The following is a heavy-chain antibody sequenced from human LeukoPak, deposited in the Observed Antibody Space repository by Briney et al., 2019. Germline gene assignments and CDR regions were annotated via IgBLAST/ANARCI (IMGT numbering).Heavy chain of an antibody. Sequence: AASVKVSWKAPGYTFIGYYMNWVRQAPGQGFEWMGWINPNSGRTNYAQKFQGRVTMTRDTSISTAYMELSRLRSDDTAVYYCARGDYGPDYWGQGTLVTVSS. CDR3: ARGDYGPDY. D-gene: IGHD4-17*01. V-gene: IGHV1-2*02. CDR2: INPNSGRT. CDR1: GYTFIGYY. J-gene: IGHJ4*02.